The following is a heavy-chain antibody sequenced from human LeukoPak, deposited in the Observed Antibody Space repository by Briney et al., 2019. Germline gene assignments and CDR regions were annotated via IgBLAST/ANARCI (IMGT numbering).Heavy chain of an antibody. CDR3: ARHLGSRGAAAGSLSA. Sequence: SETLSLTCTVSVGSISSYYWSWIRQPPGKGLEWIGYIYYSGSTNYNPSLKSRVTISVDTSKNQFSLKLSSVTAADTAVYYCARHLGSRGAAAGSLSAWGQGTLVTVSS. V-gene: IGHV4-59*08. CDR2: IYYSGST. J-gene: IGHJ5*02. CDR1: VGSISSYY. D-gene: IGHD6-13*01.